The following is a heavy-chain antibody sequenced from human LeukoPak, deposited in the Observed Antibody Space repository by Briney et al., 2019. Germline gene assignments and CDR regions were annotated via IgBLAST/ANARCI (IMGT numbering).Heavy chain of an antibody. J-gene: IGHJ5*02. Sequence: GGSLRLSCAASGFTFSSYAMSWVRQAPGKGLEWVSAISGSGGSTYYADSVKGRFTISRDNSKNTLYLQMNSLRAEDTAVYYCAKARVMGASSSWYPPDHWGQGTLVTVSS. CDR3: AKARVMGASSSWYPPDH. D-gene: IGHD6-13*01. V-gene: IGHV3-23*01. CDR2: ISGSGGST. CDR1: GFTFSSYA.